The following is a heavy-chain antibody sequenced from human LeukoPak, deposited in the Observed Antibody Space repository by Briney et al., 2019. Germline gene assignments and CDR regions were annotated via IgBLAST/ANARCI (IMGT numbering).Heavy chain of an antibody. CDR3: AATTVTAGFDP. CDR2: INHSGST. CDR1: GGSFSGYY. D-gene: IGHD4-4*01. V-gene: IGHV4-34*01. Sequence: PSETLSLTCAVYGGSFSGYYWSWIRQPPGKGLEWIGEINHSGSTNYNPSLKSRVIISVDTSKNQFSLKLSSVTAADTAVYYCAATTVTAGFDPWGQGTLVTVSS. J-gene: IGHJ5*02.